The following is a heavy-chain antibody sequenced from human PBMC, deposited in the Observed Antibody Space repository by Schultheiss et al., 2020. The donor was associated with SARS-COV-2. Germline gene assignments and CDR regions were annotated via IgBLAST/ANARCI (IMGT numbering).Heavy chain of an antibody. D-gene: IGHD2-15*01. J-gene: IGHJ4*02. CDR1: GGTFSSYA. V-gene: IGHV1-69*06. CDR2: IIPIFGTA. CDR3: ARDLGSSIGYCSGGSCS. Sequence: SVKVSCKASGGTFSSYAISWVRQAPGQGLEWMGGIIPIFGTANYEQKFQGRVTITADKSTSTAYMELSSLRSEDTAVYYCARDLGSSIGYCSGGSCSWGQGTLVTVSS.